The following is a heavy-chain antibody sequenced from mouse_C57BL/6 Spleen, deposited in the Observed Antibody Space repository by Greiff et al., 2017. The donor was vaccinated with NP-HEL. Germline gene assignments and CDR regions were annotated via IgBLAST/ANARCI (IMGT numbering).Heavy chain of an antibody. J-gene: IGHJ2*01. CDR3: TREITTVVAPYYFDY. Sequence: EVKLVESGTVLARPGASVKMSCKTSGYTFTSYWMHWVKQRPGQGLEWIGAIYPGNSDTSYNQKFKGKAKLTAVTSASTAYMELSSLTNEDSAVYYCTREITTVVAPYYFDYWGQGTTLTVSS. CDR1: GYTFTSYW. D-gene: IGHD1-1*01. CDR2: IYPGNSDT. V-gene: IGHV1-5*01.